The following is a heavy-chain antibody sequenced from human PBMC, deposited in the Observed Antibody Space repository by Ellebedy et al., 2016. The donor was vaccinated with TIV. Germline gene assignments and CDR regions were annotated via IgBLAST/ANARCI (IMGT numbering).Heavy chain of an antibody. CDR1: GFTVSNTY. Sequence: GESLKISCAASGFTVSNTYMGWVRQAPGKGLDWVSVIYSGGSTYYADSVKGRFTISRDNSKNTLYLQMNSLRAEDTAVYYCASLQSYCISCESDVWGQGTTVTVSS. CDR3: ASLQSYCISCESDV. CDR2: IYSGGST. V-gene: IGHV3-53*05. D-gene: IGHD2-2*01. J-gene: IGHJ6*02.